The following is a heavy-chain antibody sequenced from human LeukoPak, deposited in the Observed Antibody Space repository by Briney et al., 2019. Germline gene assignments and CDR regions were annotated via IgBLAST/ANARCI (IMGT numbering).Heavy chain of an antibody. CDR3: ARDSGFFAS. CDR1: GGSFSGYY. J-gene: IGHJ4*02. D-gene: IGHD3-10*01. Sequence: SETLSLTCAVYGGSFSGYYWSWIRQPPGKGLEWIGEINHSGSTNYNPSLKSRVTISVDTSKNQFSLKLSSVTAADTAVYYCARDSGFFASWGQGTLVTVSA. CDR2: INHSGST. V-gene: IGHV4-34*01.